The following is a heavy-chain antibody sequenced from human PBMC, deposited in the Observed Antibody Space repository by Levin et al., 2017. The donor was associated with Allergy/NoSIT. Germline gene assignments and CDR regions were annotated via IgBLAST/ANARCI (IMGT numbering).Heavy chain of an antibody. D-gene: IGHD6-19*01. V-gene: IGHV4-59*01. J-gene: IGHJ4*02. CDR3: ARDGSGGHTLDY. Sequence: PSETLSLTCTVSGGSISSYYWSWIRQPPGKGLEWIGYIYYSGSTNYNPSLKSRVTISVDTSKNQFSLKLSSVTAADTAVYYCARDGSGGHTLDYWGQGTLVTVSS. CDR1: GGSISSYY. CDR2: IYYSGST.